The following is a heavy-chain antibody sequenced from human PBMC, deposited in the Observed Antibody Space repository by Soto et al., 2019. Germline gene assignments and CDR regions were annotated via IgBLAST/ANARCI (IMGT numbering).Heavy chain of an antibody. J-gene: IGHJ4*02. V-gene: IGHV3-74*01. D-gene: IGHD2-15*01. CDR3: ASTVVTGY. Sequence: EVQLVESGGGLVQPGGSLRLSCAVSGFTFSSDWMHWVRQAPGKGLVWVSRINSDGSSTSYADSVKGRFTISRDNAKNTLYLQMNSLRAEDTDVYSCASTVVTGYWGQGTLVTVSS. CDR1: GFTFSSDW. CDR2: INSDGSST.